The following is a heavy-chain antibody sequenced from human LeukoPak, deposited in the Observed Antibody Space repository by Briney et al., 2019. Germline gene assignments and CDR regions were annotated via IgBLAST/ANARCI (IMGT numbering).Heavy chain of an antibody. V-gene: IGHV4-34*01. CDR2: IKHSGST. CDR1: GGSFSGFY. D-gene: IGHD2-2*01. J-gene: IGHJ5*02. CDR3: ARDQLYCSSSSCRNLGWFDP. Sequence: PSETLSLTCAVYGGSFSGFYWSWIRQPPGKGLEWIGEIKHSGSTNYNPSLKSPVTISIDTSKNQFSLRLISVTAADTAVYYCARDQLYCSSSSCRNLGWFDPWGQGTLVTVSS.